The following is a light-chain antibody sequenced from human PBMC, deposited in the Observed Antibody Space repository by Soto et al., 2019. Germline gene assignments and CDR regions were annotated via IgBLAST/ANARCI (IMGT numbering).Light chain of an antibody. J-gene: IGKJ2*01. V-gene: IGKV1-5*01. CDR1: QSIGTW. CDR3: QQYNSYSGT. CDR2: DAS. Sequence: DIQMTQSPSTLSASVGDRVTITCRASQSIGTWLAWYQQKPGRAPKVLIYDASSLEIGVPSRFSGSGSGTEFSLTINSLQPDDFATYYCQQYNSYSGTFGQGTKLEI.